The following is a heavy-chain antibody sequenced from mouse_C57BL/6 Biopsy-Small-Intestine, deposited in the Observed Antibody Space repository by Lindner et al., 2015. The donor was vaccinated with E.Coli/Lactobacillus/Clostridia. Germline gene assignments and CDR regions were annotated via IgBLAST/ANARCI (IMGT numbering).Heavy chain of an antibody. CDR3: ARNYYTNYEDWYFDV. CDR2: IYPSSGNT. CDR1: GYTFTSYT. V-gene: IGHV1-81*01. D-gene: IGHD2-5*01. Sequence: VQLQESGAELARPGASVKVSCKASGYTFTSYTISWVKQRTGQGLEWIGEIYPSSGNTYFNEKFKGKATLTADKSSSTAYMELRSLTSEDSAVYFCARNYYTNYEDWYFDVWGTGTTVTVSS. J-gene: IGHJ1*03.